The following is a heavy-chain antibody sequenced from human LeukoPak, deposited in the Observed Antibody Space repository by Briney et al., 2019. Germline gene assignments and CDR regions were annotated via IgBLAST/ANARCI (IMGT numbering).Heavy chain of an antibody. D-gene: IGHD6-13*01. CDR3: AKDKKVSSWYVYFQH. J-gene: IGHJ1*01. CDR2: ISGSGGST. V-gene: IGHV3-23*01. CDR1: GFTFSSYA. Sequence: GGSLRLSCAASGFTFSSYAMSRVRQAPGKGLEWVSAISGSGGSTYYADSVKGRFTISRDNSKNTLYLQMNSLRAEDTAVYYCAKDKKVSSWYVYFQHWGQGALVTVSS.